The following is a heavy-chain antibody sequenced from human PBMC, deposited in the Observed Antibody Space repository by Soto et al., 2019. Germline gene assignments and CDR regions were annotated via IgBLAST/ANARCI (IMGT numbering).Heavy chain of an antibody. D-gene: IGHD2-21*02. CDR3: ARAQRSGILFHRSQTFDY. V-gene: IGHV3-11*01. Sequence: GGALRLSCAASGLTFSDYYMSWIRQAPGKGLEWGSYISSSGSTIYYADSVNGRFTISRDNAKNSLYLQMNSLRAEDTAVYYCARAQRSGILFHRSQTFDYWGHGTLVTVS. J-gene: IGHJ4*01. CDR1: GLTFSDYY. CDR2: ISSSGSTI.